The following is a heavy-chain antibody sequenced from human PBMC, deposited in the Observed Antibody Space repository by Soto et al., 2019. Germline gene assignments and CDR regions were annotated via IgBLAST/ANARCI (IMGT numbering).Heavy chain of an antibody. CDR3: ASNTVTPVDAMDV. V-gene: IGHV4-34*02. J-gene: IGHJ6*02. CDR1: GGSFSAYY. CDR2: ISHRGDT. D-gene: IGHD4-17*01. Sequence: QVQLQQWGAGLLRPSETLSLTCGVSGGSFSAYYWTWIRQPPGKGLEWIAEISHRGDTTYNPSLRSRVTISVDTSRNHFCLRLNSVTAADTAVYYCASNTVTPVDAMDVWGQGTTVTVS.